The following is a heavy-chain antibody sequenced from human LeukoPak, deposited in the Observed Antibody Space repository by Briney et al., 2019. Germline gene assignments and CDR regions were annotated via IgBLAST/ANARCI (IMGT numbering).Heavy chain of an antibody. CDR3: ARDRSKVTAYDDALGI. V-gene: IGHV3-48*03. CDR1: GFSFGSYE. D-gene: IGHD2-21*02. CDR2: ISDIGTTT. Sequence: GGSLRLSCVGSGFSFGSYEINWVRQAPGRGLEWVSYISDIGTTTHYADPVKGRFTIFRDNAKNSVYLLMDSLMAEDTAIYYCARDRSKVTAYDDALGIWGQGTMVTVSS. J-gene: IGHJ3*02.